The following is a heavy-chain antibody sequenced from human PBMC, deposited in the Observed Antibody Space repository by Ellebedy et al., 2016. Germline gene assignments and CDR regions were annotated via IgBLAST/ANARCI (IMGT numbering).Heavy chain of an antibody. CDR3: ARLPRGRELCTDAFDI. CDR1: GGSISSSSYY. V-gene: IGHV4-39*07. D-gene: IGHD1-7*01. CDR2: IYYSGST. Sequence: SETLSLXCTVSGGSISSSSYYWGWIRQPPGKGLEWIGSIYYSGSTYYNPSLKSRVTISVDTSKNQFSLKLSSVTAADTAVYYCARLPRGRELCTDAFDIWGQGTMVTVSS. J-gene: IGHJ3*02.